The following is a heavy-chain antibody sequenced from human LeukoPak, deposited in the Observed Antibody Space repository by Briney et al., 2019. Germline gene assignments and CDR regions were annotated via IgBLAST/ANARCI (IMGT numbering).Heavy chain of an antibody. D-gene: IGHD5-12*01. CDR3: ARDSGYEGGFDY. V-gene: IGHV1-69*04. CDR2: IVPILGVA. CDR1: GGTFSSYG. J-gene: IGHJ4*02. Sequence: SVKVSCKASGGTFSSYGINWVRQAPGQGPEWMGRIVPILGVASFAQKFQSRVTIIADKSTSTAYMELSSLRSEDTAVYYCARDSGYEGGFDYWGQGTLVTVSS.